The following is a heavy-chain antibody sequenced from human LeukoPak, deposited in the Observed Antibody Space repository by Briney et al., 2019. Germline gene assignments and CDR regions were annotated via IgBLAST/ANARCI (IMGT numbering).Heavy chain of an antibody. CDR2: MNPNSGNT. D-gene: IGHD4-11*01. CDR3: ARGLVTTWFYYYYMDV. Sequence: ASVKVSCKASGYTFTSYDINWVRQAPGQGLEWMGWMNPNSGNTGYAQKFQGRVTMTRNTSIGTAYMELSSLRSEDTAVYYCARGLVTTWFYYYYMDVWGKGTTVTVSS. J-gene: IGHJ6*03. V-gene: IGHV1-8*01. CDR1: GYTFTSYD.